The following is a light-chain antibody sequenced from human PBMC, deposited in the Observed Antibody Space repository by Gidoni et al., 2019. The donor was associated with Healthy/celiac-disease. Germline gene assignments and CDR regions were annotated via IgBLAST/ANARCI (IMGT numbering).Light chain of an antibody. J-gene: IGLJ2*01. V-gene: IGLV1-40*01. CDR3: QSYDSSLGVV. Sequence: QPVLTQPPSVSGAPGQRVTISGTGSSSNIGAGYDVHWYQQLPGTAPKPLIYGNSNRPSVVPDLFSGSKSGTSASLAITGLQAEDEADYYCQSYDSSLGVVFGGGTKLTVL. CDR1: SSNIGAGYD. CDR2: GNS.